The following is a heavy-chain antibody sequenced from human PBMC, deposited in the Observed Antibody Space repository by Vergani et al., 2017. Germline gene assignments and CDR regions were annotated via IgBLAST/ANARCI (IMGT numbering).Heavy chain of an antibody. D-gene: IGHD2-2*01. V-gene: IGHV1-8*01. Sequence: QVQLVQSGAEVKKPGASVKVSCKASGYTFTSYDINWVRQATGQGLEWMGWMNPNSGNTGYAQKFQGRVTMTRNTSISTAYMELSSLRSEDTAVYYCARALLGDCSSASCYPTYFDWGGQGTLVTVSS. CDR3: ARALLGDCSSASCYPTYFDW. CDR1: GYTFTSYD. CDR2: MNPNSGNT. J-gene: IGHJ4*02.